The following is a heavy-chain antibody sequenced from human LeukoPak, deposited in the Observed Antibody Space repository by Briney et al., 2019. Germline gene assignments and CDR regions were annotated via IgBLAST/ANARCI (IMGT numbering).Heavy chain of an antibody. V-gene: IGHV3-23*01. Sequence: PGGSLRLSCAASGFMFSTYGMHWVRQAPGKGPEWVSAISVSGGDTYYADSVKGRFTISRDNSKNTLYLQMNSLRAEDTAVYYCATGIVVVTREVTVPDDYWGQGTLVTVSS. CDR2: ISVSGGDT. CDR3: ATGIVVVTREVTVPDDY. D-gene: IGHD2-21*02. J-gene: IGHJ4*02. CDR1: GFMFSTYG.